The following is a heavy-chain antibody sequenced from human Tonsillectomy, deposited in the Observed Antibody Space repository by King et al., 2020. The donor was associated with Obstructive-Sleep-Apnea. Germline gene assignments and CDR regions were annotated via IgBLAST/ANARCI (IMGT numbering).Heavy chain of an antibody. Sequence: VQLVESGGGVVQPGRSLRLSCAASGFTFSNYALHWVRQAPGNGLEWVAAISHDESNKYYADSVKGRFTISRDNSKNTLYLQVDSLTTEDTALYYCARDRANWYFDLWGRGTLVTVSS. CDR2: ISHDESNK. J-gene: IGHJ2*01. CDR1: GFTFSNYA. CDR3: ARDRANWYFDL. V-gene: IGHV3-30-3*01.